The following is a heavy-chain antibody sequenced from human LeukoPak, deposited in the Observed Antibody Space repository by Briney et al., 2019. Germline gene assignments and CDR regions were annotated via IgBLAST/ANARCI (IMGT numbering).Heavy chain of an antibody. CDR2: INHSGST. D-gene: IGHD6-6*01. CDR3: ARVGLIIAARPGYFDY. Sequence: PSETLSLTCAVYGGSFSGYYWSWIRQPPGKGLEWIGEINHSGSTNYNPSLKSQVTISVDTSKNQFSLKLSSVTAADTAVYYCARVGLIIAARPGYFDYWGQGTLVTVSS. CDR1: GGSFSGYY. V-gene: IGHV4-34*01. J-gene: IGHJ4*02.